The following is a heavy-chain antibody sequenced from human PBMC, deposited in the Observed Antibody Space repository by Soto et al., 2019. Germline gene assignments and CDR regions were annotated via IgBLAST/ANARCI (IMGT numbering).Heavy chain of an antibody. Sequence: QVQLQESGPGLVKHSQTLSLTCTVSGDSISRGGYYWNWLRQHPRKGLECIGYIYHIGSTIYNPSLTSRVTISVDTSKNRLSLELSNVTAADTAVYYCARDGAGAYGLGWFDPWGQGILVTVSS. CDR3: ARDGAGAYGLGWFDP. D-gene: IGHD2-21*01. V-gene: IGHV4-31*03. CDR1: GDSISRGGYY. CDR2: IYHIGST. J-gene: IGHJ5*02.